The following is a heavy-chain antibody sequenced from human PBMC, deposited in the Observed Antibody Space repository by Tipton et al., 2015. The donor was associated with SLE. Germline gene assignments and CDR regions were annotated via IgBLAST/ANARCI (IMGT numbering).Heavy chain of an antibody. CDR2: IYYSGST. Sequence: TLSLTCTVSGGSISSYYWSRIRQPPGKGLGWIGYIYYSGSTNYNPSLKSRVTISVDTSKNQFSLKLSSVTAADTAVYYCARDRGDLRFFDYWGQGTLVTVSS. V-gene: IGHV4-59*01. D-gene: IGHD3-3*01. CDR3: ARDRGDLRFFDY. CDR1: GGSISSYY. J-gene: IGHJ4*02.